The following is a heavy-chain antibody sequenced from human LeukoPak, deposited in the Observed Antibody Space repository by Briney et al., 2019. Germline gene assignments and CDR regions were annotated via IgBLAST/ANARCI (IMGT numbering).Heavy chain of an antibody. D-gene: IGHD2-15*01. CDR2: IYYSGST. J-gene: IGHJ4*02. CDR1: GGSISSSSYY. CDR3: AVSYCRGGDCYGIYD. Sequence: SETLSLTCTVSGGSISSSSYYWGWIRQPPGMGLEWIGCIYYSGSTYYNPSLKSRVTISVDTSKNQFSVELSSVTAADTAVYFCAVSYCRGGDCYGIYDWGQGTLVTVSS. V-gene: IGHV4-39*07.